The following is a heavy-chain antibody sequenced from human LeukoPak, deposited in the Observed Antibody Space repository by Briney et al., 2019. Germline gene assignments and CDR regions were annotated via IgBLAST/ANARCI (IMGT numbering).Heavy chain of an antibody. D-gene: IGHD5/OR15-5a*01. CDR2: INAGNGNT. V-gene: IGHV1-3*03. Sequence: ASVKLSCKASGYTFTNYAVNWVRQAPGQRLEWMGWINAGNGNTKYSQKFQDRVTLTRDTSASTAYMELSSLRSEDMAVYYCARGIWTSHSVGYYFDNWGQGTLVTVSS. J-gene: IGHJ4*02. CDR3: ARGIWTSHSVGYYFDN. CDR1: GYTFTNYA.